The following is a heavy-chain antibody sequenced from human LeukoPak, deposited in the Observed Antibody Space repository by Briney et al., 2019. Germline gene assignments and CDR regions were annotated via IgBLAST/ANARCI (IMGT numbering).Heavy chain of an antibody. CDR3: AKSNGYGLVDI. D-gene: IGHD3-10*01. J-gene: IGHJ3*02. CDR1: GGSFSGYY. CDR2: IFYSGGT. V-gene: IGHV4-34*12. Sequence: SETLSLTCAVYGGSFSGYYWSWIRQTPGKGLEWIGNIFYSGGTYYSPSLTSRVTISLDASRNQFSLKLNSVTAADTAVYYCAKSNGYGLVDIWGQGTMVTVSS.